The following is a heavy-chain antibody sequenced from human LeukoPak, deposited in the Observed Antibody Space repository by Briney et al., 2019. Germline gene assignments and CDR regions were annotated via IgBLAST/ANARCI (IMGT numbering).Heavy chain of an antibody. V-gene: IGHV4-34*01. CDR3: ARGRYYDSSGYYRDAFDI. CDR2: INHSGST. CDR1: GGSFSGYY. J-gene: IGHJ3*02. D-gene: IGHD3-22*01. Sequence: PSETLSLTCAVYGGSFSGYYWSWIRQPPGKGLEWIGEINHSGSTNYNPSLKSRVTISVDRSKNQFSLKLSSVTAADTAVYYCARGRYYDSSGYYRDAFDIWGQGTMVTVSS.